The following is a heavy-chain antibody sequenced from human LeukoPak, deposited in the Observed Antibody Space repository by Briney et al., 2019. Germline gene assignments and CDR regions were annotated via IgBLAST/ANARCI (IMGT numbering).Heavy chain of an antibody. V-gene: IGHV3-30*02. CDR3: ATDISTHYFGS. Sequence: GGSLRLSCAASGFTFSSYGMHWVRQAPGKGLEWVTFIWYDASNKYYAESVKGRFTISRDNSRNTVFLQMNSLRAEDTAIYYCATDISTHYFGSWGQGTLVTVSS. CDR1: GFTFSSYG. CDR2: IWYDASNK. J-gene: IGHJ4*02. D-gene: IGHD3-9*01.